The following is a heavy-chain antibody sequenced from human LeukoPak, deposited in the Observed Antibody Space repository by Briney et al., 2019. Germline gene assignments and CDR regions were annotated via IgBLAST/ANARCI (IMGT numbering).Heavy chain of an antibody. J-gene: IGHJ4*02. D-gene: IGHD6-13*01. CDR3: ARGPGSSWSLDYFDY. Sequence: GSLRLSCAASGFTVSSNYMSWVRQAPGKGLEWVSVIYSGGSTYYADSVKGRFTISRDNSKNTLYLQMNSLRAEDTAVYYCARGPGSSWSLDYFDYWGQGTLVTVSS. V-gene: IGHV3-53*01. CDR1: GFTVSSNY. CDR2: IYSGGST.